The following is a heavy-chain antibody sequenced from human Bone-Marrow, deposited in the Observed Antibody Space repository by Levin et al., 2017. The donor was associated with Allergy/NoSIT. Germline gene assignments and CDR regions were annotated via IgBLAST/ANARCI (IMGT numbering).Heavy chain of an antibody. CDR1: GFTFSSYA. J-gene: IGHJ3*02. V-gene: IGHV3-30*04. CDR2: ISYDGSNK. D-gene: IGHD3-9*01. CDR3: ARDLSSGYDILGGFDI. Sequence: GGSLRLSCAASGFTFSSYAMHWVRQAPGKGLEWVAVISYDGSNKYYADSVKGRFTISRDNSKNTLYLQMNSLRAEDTAVYYCARDLSSGYDILGGFDIWGQGTMVTVSS.